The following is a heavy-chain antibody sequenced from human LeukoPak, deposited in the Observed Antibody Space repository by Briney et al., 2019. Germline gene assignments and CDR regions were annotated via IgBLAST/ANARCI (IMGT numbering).Heavy chain of an antibody. J-gene: IGHJ4*02. CDR2: INSDGSST. D-gene: IGHD6-13*01. Sequence: GGSLRLSCAASGFTFSTYWMHWVRQAPGKGLVWVSRINSDGSSTSYADSVKGRFTISRDNAKNTLYLQMNSLRAEDTAVYYCAREGDYSSSWPEFDYWGQGTLVTVSS. CDR1: GFTFSTYW. V-gene: IGHV3-74*01. CDR3: AREGDYSSSWPEFDY.